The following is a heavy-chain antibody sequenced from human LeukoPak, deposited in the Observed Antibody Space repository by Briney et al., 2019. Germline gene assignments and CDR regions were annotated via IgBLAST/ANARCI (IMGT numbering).Heavy chain of an antibody. Sequence: SQTLSLTCAISGDSVSSNSATWNWIGQSPSRGLEWLGRTYYRSKWYNDYAVSVKSRVTINPDTSKNQFSLQLNSVTPEDTAVYYCARYNNYAADYWGQGTLVTVSS. D-gene: IGHD4-11*01. V-gene: IGHV6-1*01. CDR1: GDSVSSNSAT. CDR2: TYYRSKWYN. CDR3: ARYNNYAADY. J-gene: IGHJ4*02.